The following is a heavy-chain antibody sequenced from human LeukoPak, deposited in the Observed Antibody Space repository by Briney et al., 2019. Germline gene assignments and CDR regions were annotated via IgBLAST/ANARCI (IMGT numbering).Heavy chain of an antibody. CDR2: ISYDGSNK. Sequence: PGRSLRLSCAAFGFTFSSYAMYWVRQSPGKGLEWVAVISYDGSNKYYADSVKGRSTISRDNSKNTLYLQMNSLRAEDTAVYYCARDARTVGITMIVVGFDYWGQGTLVTVSS. J-gene: IGHJ4*02. D-gene: IGHD3-22*01. V-gene: IGHV3-30*04. CDR1: GFTFSSYA. CDR3: ARDARTVGITMIVVGFDY.